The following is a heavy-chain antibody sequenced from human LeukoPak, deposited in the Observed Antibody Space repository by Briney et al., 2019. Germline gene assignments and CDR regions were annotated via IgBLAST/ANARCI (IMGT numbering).Heavy chain of an antibody. D-gene: IGHD3-16*02. CDR3: ATEIMITFGGVIVDGYFDY. V-gene: IGHV7-4-1*02. CDR1: GYTFTSYA. CDR2: INTNTGNP. Sequence: ASVKVSCKASGYTFTSYAMNWVRQAPGQGLEWMGWINTNTGNPTYAQGFTGRFVFSLDTSVSTAYLQISSLKAEDTAVYYCATEIMITFGGVIVDGYFDYWGQGTLVTVSS. J-gene: IGHJ4*02.